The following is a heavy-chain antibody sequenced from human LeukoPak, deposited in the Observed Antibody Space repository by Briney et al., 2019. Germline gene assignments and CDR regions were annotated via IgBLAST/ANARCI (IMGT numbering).Heavy chain of an antibody. V-gene: IGHV3-23*01. CDR3: VRAAPRDCSPTSCSLFDN. CDR2: IMIGGDGK. Sequence: GGSLRLSCAGSGFTFNNYAMSWVRRAPRKGLEWVSTIMIGGDGKHYADSVKGRFTISRDRSESTLSLQMNDLRAEDTAVYYCVRAAPRDCSPTSCSLFDNWGQGTLVTVSS. D-gene: IGHD2-2*01. J-gene: IGHJ4*02. CDR1: GFTFNNYA.